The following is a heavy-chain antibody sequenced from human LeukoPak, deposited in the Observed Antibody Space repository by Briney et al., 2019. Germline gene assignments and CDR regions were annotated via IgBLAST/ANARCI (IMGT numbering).Heavy chain of an antibody. J-gene: IGHJ5*02. V-gene: IGHV1-2*04. CDR1: GYTFTGYY. D-gene: IGHD3-9*01. Sequence: GASVTVSCKASGYTFTGYYMHWVRQAPGQGLEWMGWINPNSGGTNYAQKFQGWVTMTRDTSISTAYMELSRLRSDDTAVYYCARGNDILTGYYGNWFDPWGQGTLVTVSS. CDR3: ARGNDILTGYYGNWFDP. CDR2: INPNSGGT.